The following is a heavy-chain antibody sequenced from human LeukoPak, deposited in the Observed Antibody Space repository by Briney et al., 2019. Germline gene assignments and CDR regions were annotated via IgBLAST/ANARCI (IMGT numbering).Heavy chain of an antibody. CDR2: IIPIFGTA. Sequence: SVKVSCKASGGTFSSYAISWVRQAPGQGLEWMGGIIPIFGTANYAQKFQGRVTITTDESTSTAYMELSSLRSEDTAVYYCARGGTHYYDSSGYYSIFDYWGQGTLVTVSS. J-gene: IGHJ4*02. CDR1: GGTFSSYA. CDR3: ARGGTHYYDSSGYYSIFDY. D-gene: IGHD3-22*01. V-gene: IGHV1-69*05.